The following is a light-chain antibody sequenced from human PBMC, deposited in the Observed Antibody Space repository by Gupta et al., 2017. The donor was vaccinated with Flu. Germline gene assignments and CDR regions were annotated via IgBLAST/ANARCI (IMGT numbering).Light chain of an antibody. CDR3: ISYTTRSTRV. Sequence: QSALTQPASVSGSPGQSITISCTGTSSDVGAYDYVAWYQQYPGNAPKVMIYGVSNRPSGVSTRFSGSKSGNTASLTISGLQAEDEADYYCISYTTRSTRVFGGGTRLTVL. J-gene: IGLJ3*02. V-gene: IGLV2-14*03. CDR1: SSDVGAYDY. CDR2: GVS.